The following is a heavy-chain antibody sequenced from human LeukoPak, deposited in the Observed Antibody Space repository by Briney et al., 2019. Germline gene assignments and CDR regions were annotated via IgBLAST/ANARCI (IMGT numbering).Heavy chain of an antibody. Sequence: SVKVSCKASGGTFSSYAISWVRQAPGQGLEWMGGIIPIFGTANYAQKFQGRVTITTDESTSTACMELSSLRSEDTAVYYCASGMGRYGSGSYPMDVWGKGTTVTVSS. D-gene: IGHD3-10*01. CDR2: IIPIFGTA. CDR3: ASGMGRYGSGSYPMDV. CDR1: GGTFSSYA. V-gene: IGHV1-69*05. J-gene: IGHJ6*03.